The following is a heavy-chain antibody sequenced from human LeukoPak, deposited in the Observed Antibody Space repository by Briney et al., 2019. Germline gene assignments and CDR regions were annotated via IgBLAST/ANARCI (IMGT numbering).Heavy chain of an antibody. D-gene: IGHD6-13*01. V-gene: IGHV4-59*12. CDR2: IYYSGST. J-gene: IGHJ5*02. CDR1: GGSISSYY. Sequence: PSETLSLTCTVSGGSISSYYWSWIRQPPGKGLEWIGYIYYSGSTNYNPSLKSRVTISVDTSKNQFSLKLSSVTAADTAVYYCARDPGIAAAEDWFDPWGQGTLVTVSS. CDR3: ARDPGIAAAEDWFDP.